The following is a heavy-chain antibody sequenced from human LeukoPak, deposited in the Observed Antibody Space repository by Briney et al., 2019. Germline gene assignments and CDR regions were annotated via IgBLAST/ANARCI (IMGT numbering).Heavy chain of an antibody. J-gene: IGHJ4*02. CDR2: IYYSGST. V-gene: IGHV4-39*01. CDR1: GGSISSSSYY. CDR3: AQPHYYDSNTMSDS. D-gene: IGHD3-22*01. Sequence: PSETLSLTCTVSGGSISSSSYYWGWIRQPPGKGLEWIGSIYYSGSTYYNPSLKSRVTISVDTSKNQFSLKLTSVTAADTAVYYCAQPHYYDSNTMSDSWGQGTLVTVSS.